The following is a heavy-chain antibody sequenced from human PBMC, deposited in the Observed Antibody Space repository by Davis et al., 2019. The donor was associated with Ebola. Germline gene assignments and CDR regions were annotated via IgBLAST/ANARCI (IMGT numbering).Heavy chain of an antibody. V-gene: IGHV3-23*01. CDR3: AGGEVRYCSSTSCYNYGMDV. CDR2: ISGSGGST. Sequence: PGGSLRLSCAASGFTFSSYAMSWVRQAPGKGLEWVSAISGSGGSTYYADSVKGRFTISRDNSKNTLYLQMDSLRAEDTAVYYCAGGEVRYCSSTSCYNYGMDVWGQGTTVTVSS. CDR1: GFTFSSYA. J-gene: IGHJ6*02. D-gene: IGHD2-2*02.